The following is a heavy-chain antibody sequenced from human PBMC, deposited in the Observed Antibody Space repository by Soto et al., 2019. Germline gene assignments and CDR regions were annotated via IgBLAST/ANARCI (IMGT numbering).Heavy chain of an antibody. CDR3: AKDGGSYSSGWPDYFDY. CDR2: ISGSGGST. J-gene: IGHJ4*02. CDR1: GFTFSSYA. V-gene: IGHV3-23*01. D-gene: IGHD6-19*01. Sequence: GGSLRLSCAASGFTFSSYAMSWVRQAPGKGLEWVSAISGSGGSTYYADSVKGRFTISRDNSKNTLYLQMNSLRAEDTAVYYCAKDGGSYSSGWPDYFDYWGQGTLVTVSS.